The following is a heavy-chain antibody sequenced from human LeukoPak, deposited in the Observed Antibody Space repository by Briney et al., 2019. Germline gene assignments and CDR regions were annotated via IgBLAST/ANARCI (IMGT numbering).Heavy chain of an antibody. D-gene: IGHD3-22*01. CDR1: GFTFSNYA. CDR3: ARDRYYYDSSGSFDY. V-gene: IGHV3-23*01. J-gene: IGHJ4*02. CDR2: ISDSGDTT. Sequence: PGGSLRLSCAASGFTFSNYAMSWVRQAPEKGPEWVSSISDSGDTTDHADSVKGRFTISRDNSKNTLYLQMNSLRAEDTAVYYCARDRYYYDSSGSFDYWGQGTLVTVSS.